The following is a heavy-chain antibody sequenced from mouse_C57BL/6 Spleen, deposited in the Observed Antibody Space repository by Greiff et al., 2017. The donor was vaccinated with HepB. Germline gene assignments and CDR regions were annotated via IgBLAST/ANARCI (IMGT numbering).Heavy chain of an antibody. V-gene: IGHV14-1*01. CDR2: IDPEDGDT. CDR1: GFNIKDYY. CDR3: TSLYDGYSLFDY. D-gene: IGHD2-3*01. J-gene: IGHJ2*01. Sequence: EVKLQQSGAELVRPGASVKLSCTASGFNIKDYYMHWVKQRPEQGLEWIGRIDPEDGDTEYAPKFQGKATMTADTSSNTAYLQLSSLTSEDTAVYYCTSLYDGYSLFDYWGQGTTLTVSS.